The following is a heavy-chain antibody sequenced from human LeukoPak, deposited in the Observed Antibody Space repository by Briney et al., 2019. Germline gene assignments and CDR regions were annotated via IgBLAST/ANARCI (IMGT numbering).Heavy chain of an antibody. Sequence: SETLSLTCNVSGGSISSGGYHWHWVRQHPGKGLEWIGYIYYSGSTYYNPSLKSRVIISVDTSKNQFSLKLSSVTAADTAVYYCARAPYHYDYVWGSYRRLYYFDYWGQGTLVTVSS. V-gene: IGHV4-31*03. D-gene: IGHD3-16*02. CDR3: ARAPYHYDYVWGSYRRLYYFDY. J-gene: IGHJ4*02. CDR1: GGSISSGGYH. CDR2: IYYSGST.